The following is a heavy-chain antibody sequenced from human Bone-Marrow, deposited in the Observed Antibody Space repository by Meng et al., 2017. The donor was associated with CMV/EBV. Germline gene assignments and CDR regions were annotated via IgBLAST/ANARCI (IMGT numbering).Heavy chain of an antibody. J-gene: IGHJ6*02. CDR1: GFTFSSYG. CDR3: AKDIVDCSSTSCQYYYYYYGMDV. CDR2: IWYDGSIK. Sequence: GGSLRLSCAASGFTFSSYGMHWVRQAPGKGLEWVAVIWYDGSIKYYADSVKGRFTISRDNSKNTLYLQMNSLRAEDTAVYYCAKDIVDCSSTSCQYYYYYYGMDVWGQGTTVTVSS. D-gene: IGHD2-2*01. V-gene: IGHV3-33*06.